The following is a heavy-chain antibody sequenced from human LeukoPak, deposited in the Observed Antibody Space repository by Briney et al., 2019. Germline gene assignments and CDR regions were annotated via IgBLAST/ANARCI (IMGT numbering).Heavy chain of an antibody. CDR1: GFTFSSYE. V-gene: IGHV3-30*18. Sequence: GGSLRLSCAASGFTFSSYEMNWVRQAPGKGLEWVAVISYDGSNKYYADSVKGRFTISRDNSKNTLYLQMNSLRAEDTAVYYCAKAGIAVAASFDYWGQGTLVTVSS. CDR3: AKAGIAVAASFDY. J-gene: IGHJ4*02. CDR2: ISYDGSNK. D-gene: IGHD6-19*01.